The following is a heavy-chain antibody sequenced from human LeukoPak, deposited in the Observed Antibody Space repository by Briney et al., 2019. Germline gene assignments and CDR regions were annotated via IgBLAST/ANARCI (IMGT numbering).Heavy chain of an antibody. CDR2: INSSSSYI. J-gene: IGHJ4*02. CDR3: ASGGYREYYFDY. D-gene: IGHD5-12*01. Sequence: GGSLRLSCAASGFSFSTYSMKWVRQPPGKGLEWVSSINSSSSYIYYAASVKGRFTVSRDNTKNSLYLHMNSLKDEDTAVYYWASGGYREYYFDYWGQGTLVTVSP. V-gene: IGHV3-21*01. CDR1: GFSFSTYS.